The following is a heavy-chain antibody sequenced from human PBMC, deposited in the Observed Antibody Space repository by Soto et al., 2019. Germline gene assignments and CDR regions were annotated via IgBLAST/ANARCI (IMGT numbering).Heavy chain of an antibody. V-gene: IGHV1-3*01. CDR3: AREPLEDCGGDCYSGGMDV. D-gene: IGHD2-21*02. CDR2: INAGNGNT. J-gene: IGHJ6*02. CDR1: GYSFTSYA. Sequence: GXSVKVSCKASGYSFTSYAMHWVRQAPGQRLEWMGWINAGNGNTKYSQKFQGRVTITRDTSASTAYMELSSLRSEDTAVYYCAREPLEDCGGDCYSGGMDVWGQGTTVTVSS.